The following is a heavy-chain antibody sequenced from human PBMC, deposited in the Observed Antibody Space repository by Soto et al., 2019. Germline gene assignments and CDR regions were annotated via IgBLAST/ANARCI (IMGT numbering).Heavy chain of an antibody. CDR2: ISYDGSNK. D-gene: IGHD5-18*01. CDR3: ARGGYSYKGGYYYYYGMDV. V-gene: IGHV3-30*04. CDR1: GFTFSSYA. J-gene: IGHJ6*02. Sequence: GESLKISCAASGFTFSSYAMHWVRQAPGKGLEWVAVISYDGSNKYYADSVKGRFTISRDNSKNTLYLQMNSLRAEDTAVYYCARGGYSYKGGYYYYYGMDVWGQGTTVTVSS.